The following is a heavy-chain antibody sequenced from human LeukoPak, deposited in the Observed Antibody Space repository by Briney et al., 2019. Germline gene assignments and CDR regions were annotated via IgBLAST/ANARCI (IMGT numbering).Heavy chain of an antibody. V-gene: IGHV3-30*04. CDR3: ARAESIAAAEDI. CDR2: ISYDGSNK. CDR1: GFTFSSYA. J-gene: IGHJ3*02. Sequence: PGRSLRLSCAASGFTFSSYAMHWVRQAPGKGLEWVAVISYDGSNKYYADSVKGRFTISRDNSKNTLYLQMNSLRAEDTAVYYCARAESIAAAEDIWGQGTMVTVSS. D-gene: IGHD6-13*01.